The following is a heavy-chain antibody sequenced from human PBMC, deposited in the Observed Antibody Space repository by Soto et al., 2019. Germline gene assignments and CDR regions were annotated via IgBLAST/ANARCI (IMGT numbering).Heavy chain of an antibody. CDR1: CGSISSGGYS. V-gene: IGHV4-30-2*01. J-gene: IGHJ5*02. Sequence: SETLSLTCAVSCGSISSGGYSWSWIRQPPGKGLEWIGYIYHSGSTYYNPSLKSRVTISVDRSKNQFSLKLSSVTAADTAVYYCASYVSGSYGDWFDPWGQGTLVTVSS. CDR2: IYHSGST. CDR3: ASYVSGSYGDWFDP. D-gene: IGHD1-26*01.